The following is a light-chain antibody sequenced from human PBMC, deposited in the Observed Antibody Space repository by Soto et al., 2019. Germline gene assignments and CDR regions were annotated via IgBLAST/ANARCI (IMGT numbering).Light chain of an antibody. V-gene: IGKV1-9*01. Sequence: IQLTQSPSSLSASVGDRVTITCRASQGISSSLAWYQQTPGKAPKFLIYAASTLQSGVPARFSGSESGTDFTLTISSLQPEDFATYYCQQVHSYPLTFGGGTKVEIK. CDR2: AAS. CDR1: QGISSS. CDR3: QQVHSYPLT. J-gene: IGKJ4*01.